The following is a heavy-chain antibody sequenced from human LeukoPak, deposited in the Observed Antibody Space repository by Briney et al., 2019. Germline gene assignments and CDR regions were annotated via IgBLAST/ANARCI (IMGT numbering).Heavy chain of an antibody. J-gene: IGHJ5*02. CDR1: GYTFTGYY. CDR2: INPNSGGT. Sequence: ASVKVSCKASGYTFTGYYMHWVRQAPGQGLEWMGWINPNSGGTNYAQKFQGRVTMTRDTSISTAYMELSRLRSDDTAVYYCARAGVVAATRFWFDPWGQGTLVTVSS. CDR3: ARAGVVAATRFWFDP. D-gene: IGHD2-15*01. V-gene: IGHV1-2*02.